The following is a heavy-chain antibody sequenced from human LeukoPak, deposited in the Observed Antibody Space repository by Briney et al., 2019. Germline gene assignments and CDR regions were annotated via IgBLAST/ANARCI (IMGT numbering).Heavy chain of an antibody. D-gene: IGHD6-13*01. CDR1: GFTFSGYE. CDR2: ISSSGSTI. V-gene: IGHV3-48*03. Sequence: GGSLRLSCAASGFTFSGYEMNWVRQAPGKWLEWVSYISSSGSTIYYADSVKGRFTISRDNAKNSLYLQMNSLRAEDTAVYYCARELSGSRWRPFDYWGQGTLVTVSS. J-gene: IGHJ4*02. CDR3: ARELSGSRWRPFDY.